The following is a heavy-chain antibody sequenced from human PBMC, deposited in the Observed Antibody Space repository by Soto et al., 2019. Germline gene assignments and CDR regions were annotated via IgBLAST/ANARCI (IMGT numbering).Heavy chain of an antibody. Sequence: QVQLVQSGGEVKKPGPSVKVSCKASGYTFNSYGISWVRQAPGQGLEWMGWIRVKNGNTNYAQNFQGRFTMTTDTSTSTAYMELRSLRSDDTAVYYCARGPTVGDIWGQGTMVTVSS. V-gene: IGHV1-18*01. CDR2: IRVKNGNT. CDR3: ARGPTVGDI. CDR1: GYTFNSYG. J-gene: IGHJ3*02. D-gene: IGHD2-21*02.